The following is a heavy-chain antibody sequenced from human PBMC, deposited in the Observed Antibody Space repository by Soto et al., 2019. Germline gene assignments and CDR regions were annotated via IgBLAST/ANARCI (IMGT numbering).Heavy chain of an antibody. J-gene: IGHJ4*02. D-gene: IGHD2-8*01. CDR2: IYYSGST. CDR3: ASSTVRSNWYFDY. CDR1: GGSISSSSYY. V-gene: IGHV4-39*01. Sequence: SETLSLTCTVSGGSISSSSYYWGWIRQPPGKGLEHIGSIYYSGSTYYNPSLKSRVTISVDTSKNQFSLKLSSVTAADTAVYYCASSTVRSNWYFDYWGQGTLVTVSS.